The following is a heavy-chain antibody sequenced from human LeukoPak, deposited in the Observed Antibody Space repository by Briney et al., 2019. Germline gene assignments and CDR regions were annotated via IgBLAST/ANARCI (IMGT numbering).Heavy chain of an antibody. Sequence: QPGGSLRLSCATSGFTFSNYGVHGVRQPRGRGLEWVIFIRYDGSNKYYADSVKGGFTISRDNSKNTLYLQMNSLRAEDTAVYYCAKPRCYEGVFDYWGQGTLVTVSS. D-gene: IGHD5-12*01. V-gene: IGHV3-30*02. CDR1: GFTFSNYG. J-gene: IGHJ4*02. CDR3: AKPRCYEGVFDY. CDR2: IRYDGSNK.